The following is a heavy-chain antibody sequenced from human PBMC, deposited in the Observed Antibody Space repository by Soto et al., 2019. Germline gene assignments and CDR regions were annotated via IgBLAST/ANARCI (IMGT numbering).Heavy chain of an antibody. CDR2: IKQDGSDK. J-gene: IGHJ6*03. V-gene: IGHV3-7*01. Sequence: EVQLVESGGGLVQPGGSLRLSCVASGCTLSTYWMSWVRLVPGTGLEWVATIKQDGSDKYYVDSAKGRFTVSRDNAKNSLDLQMNSLRGDDTAVYHCVRGCGRSSCPYYLDVWGKGTTVTVSS. CDR3: VRGCGRSSCPYYLDV. D-gene: IGHD2-2*01. CDR1: GCTLSTYW.